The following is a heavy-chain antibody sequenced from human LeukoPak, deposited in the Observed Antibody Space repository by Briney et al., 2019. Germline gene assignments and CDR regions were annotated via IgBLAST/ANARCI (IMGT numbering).Heavy chain of an antibody. D-gene: IGHD3-22*01. CDR3: ARESPKNSSGYDYYFDY. CDR1: GGSISSSSHC. J-gene: IGHJ4*02. CDR2: IYYSGST. Sequence: PSETLSLTCTVSGGSISSSSHCWGWIRQPPGKGLEWIGSIYYSGSTYYNPSLKSRVTISVDTSKNQFSLKLSSVTAADTAVYFCARESPKNSSGYDYYFDYWGQGTLVTVSS. V-gene: IGHV4-39*02.